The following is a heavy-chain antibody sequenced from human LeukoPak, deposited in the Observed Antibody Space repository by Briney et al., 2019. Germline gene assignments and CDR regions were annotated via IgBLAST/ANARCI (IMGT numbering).Heavy chain of an antibody. V-gene: IGHV3-23*01. J-gene: IGHJ4*02. CDR1: GFTFIMYD. Sequence: GGSLRLSCAASGFTFIMYDMTWVRQAPGKGLECVSLISGSGATTYYADSVKGRFTISRDNSKNTLYLQMNSLRAEDTAVYYCAKYIASGKSVFDYWGQGTLVTVSS. D-gene: IGHD3-10*01. CDR3: AKYIASGKSVFDY. CDR2: ISGSGATT.